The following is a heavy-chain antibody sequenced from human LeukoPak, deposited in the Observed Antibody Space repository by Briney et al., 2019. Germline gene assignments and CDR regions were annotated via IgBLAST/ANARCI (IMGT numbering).Heavy chain of an antibody. V-gene: IGHV3-11*04. CDR2: ISSSGSTI. J-gene: IGHJ6*03. CDR3: ARVGATTVYYYYYYMDV. CDR1: GFTFSDYY. D-gene: IGHD4-17*01. Sequence: GGSLRLSCAASGFTFSDYYMSWIRQAPGKGLEWVSYISSSGSTIYYADSVKGRFTISRDNAKNSLYLQMNSLRVEDTAVYYCARVGATTVYYYYYYMDVWGKGTTVTVSS.